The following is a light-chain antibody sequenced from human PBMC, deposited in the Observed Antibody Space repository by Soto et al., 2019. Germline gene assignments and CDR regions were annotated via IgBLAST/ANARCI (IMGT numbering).Light chain of an antibody. V-gene: IGKV4-1*01. CDR1: QSVLYTYYNKNY. Sequence: DIVMTQYPDSLAVPLGERATINCRSSQSVLYTYYNKNYLDWFQQKPGPPPKLLIYWSSTRGSAVPDRFSGSWSGTDFTLTISSQQAEDVAVYYWQHYSSVPFTFGPGTKVDIK. J-gene: IGKJ3*01. CDR2: WSS. CDR3: QHYSSVPFT.